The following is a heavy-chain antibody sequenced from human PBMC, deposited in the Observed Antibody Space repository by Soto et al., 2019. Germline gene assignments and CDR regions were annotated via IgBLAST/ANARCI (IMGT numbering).Heavy chain of an antibody. CDR2: ISSSSSTI. V-gene: IGHV3-48*02. Sequence: EVQLVESGGGLVQPGGSLRLSCAASGFTFSSYSMNWVRQAPGKGLEWVSYISSSSSTIYYADSVKGRFTISRDNAKNSLYLQMNSLRDEDTAVYYCARDNGDSYGYWSPFGYWGQGTLVTVSS. CDR1: GFTFSSYS. CDR3: ARDNGDSYGYWSPFGY. J-gene: IGHJ4*02. D-gene: IGHD5-18*01.